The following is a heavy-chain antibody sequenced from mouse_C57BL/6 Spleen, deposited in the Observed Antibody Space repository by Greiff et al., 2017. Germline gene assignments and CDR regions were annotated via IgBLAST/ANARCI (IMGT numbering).Heavy chain of an antibody. CDR3: ASGHYSNSYYAMDY. V-gene: IGHV1-61*01. CDR1: GYTFTSYW. CDR2: IYPSDSET. D-gene: IGHD2-5*01. Sequence: VQLQQPGAELVRPGSSVKLSCKASGYTFTSYWMDWVKQRPGQGLEWIGNIYPSDSETHYNQKFKDKATLTVDKSSSTAYMQLSSLTSEDSAVYYCASGHYSNSYYAMDYWGQGTSVTVSS. J-gene: IGHJ4*01.